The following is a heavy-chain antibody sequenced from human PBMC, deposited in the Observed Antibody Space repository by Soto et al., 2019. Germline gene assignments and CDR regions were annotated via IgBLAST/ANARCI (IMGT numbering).Heavy chain of an antibody. CDR1: GFTFSSYA. CDR2: ISYDGSNK. Sequence: PGGSLRLSCAASGFTFSSYAMHWVCQAPGKGLEWVAVISYDGSNKYHADSVKGRFTISRDNSKNTLYLQMNSLRAEDTAVYYCASPTRGQQLVRYYYYGMDVWGQGTTGTVSS. V-gene: IGHV3-30-3*01. D-gene: IGHD6-13*01. J-gene: IGHJ6*02. CDR3: ASPTRGQQLVRYYYYGMDV.